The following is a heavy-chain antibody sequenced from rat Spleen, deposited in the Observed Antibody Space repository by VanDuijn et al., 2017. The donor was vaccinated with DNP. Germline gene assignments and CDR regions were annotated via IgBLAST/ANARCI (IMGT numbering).Heavy chain of an antibody. CDR3: ASKVFPYYSGSNWFTY. Sequence: EVQVLESGGGLVQPGNSLKLSCATSGFTFSTAWMYWYRQFPEKRLEWVARIKAKSNNYATDYTESVKGRFTISRDDSKSSIYLQMNNLKEEDTAIYYCASKVFPYYSGSNWFTYWGQGTLVTVSS. D-gene: IGHD1-1*01. CDR2: IKAKSNNYAT. J-gene: IGHJ3*01. CDR1: GFTFSTAW. V-gene: IGHV6-6*01.